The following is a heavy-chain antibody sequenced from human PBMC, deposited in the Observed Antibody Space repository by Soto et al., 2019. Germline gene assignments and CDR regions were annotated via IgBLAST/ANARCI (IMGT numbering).Heavy chain of an antibody. CDR1: GFTFSSYA. CDR3: AKDSSLRAGYYYYGMDV. V-gene: IGHV3-23*01. J-gene: IGHJ6*02. D-gene: IGHD1-26*01. CDR2: ISGSGGST. Sequence: GGSLRLSCAASGFTFSSYAMSWVRQAPGKGLEWVSAISGSGGSTYYADSVKGRFTISRDNSKNTLYLQMNSLRAEDTAVYYCAKDSSLRAGYYYYGMDVWGQGTTVTVSS.